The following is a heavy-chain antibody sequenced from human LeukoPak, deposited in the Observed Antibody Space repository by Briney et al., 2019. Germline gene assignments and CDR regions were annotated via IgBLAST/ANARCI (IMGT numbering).Heavy chain of an antibody. CDR3: ARRYCSGGSCYWD. D-gene: IGHD2-15*01. CDR1: GFTLSSYS. V-gene: IGHV3-21*01. Sequence: KTGGSLRHSCAASGFTLSSYSMNWVRHAPGKGLERGSSISSSSSHIYYADSVKGGFTISRENAKNSLYLQMNSLRAEDTAVYYCARRYCSGGSCYWDWGQGTMVTVSS. J-gene: IGHJ3*01. CDR2: ISSSSSHI.